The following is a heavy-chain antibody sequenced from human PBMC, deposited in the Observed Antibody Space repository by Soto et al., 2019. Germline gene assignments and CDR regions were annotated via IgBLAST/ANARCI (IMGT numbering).Heavy chain of an antibody. CDR1: GYTFTSYY. CDR2: INPSGGST. Sequence: QVQLVQSGAEVKKPGASVKVSCKASGYTFTSYYMHWVRQAPGQGLEWMGIINPSGGSTSYAQKVXXRXTXXRDTSTSTVYMELSSLRSEDTAVYYCARAGGGPDYWGQGTLVTVSS. V-gene: IGHV1-46*01. CDR3: ARAGGGPDY. J-gene: IGHJ4*02. D-gene: IGHD2-15*01.